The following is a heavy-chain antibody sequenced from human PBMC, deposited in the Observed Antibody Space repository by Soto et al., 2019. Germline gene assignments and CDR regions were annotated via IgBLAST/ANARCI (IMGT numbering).Heavy chain of an antibody. Sequence: SETLSLTCTVSGGSVRSGSYYWSWIRQPPGKGLEWIGFIYYTGTTNYNPSLKSRVTISVDTSKNQFSLNLLSLTAADTAVYYCARERTEDPTFFDYWGQGALVTVSS. J-gene: IGHJ4*02. CDR2: IYYTGTT. V-gene: IGHV4-61*01. D-gene: IGHD2-21*02. CDR3: ARERTEDPTFFDY. CDR1: GGSVRSGSYY.